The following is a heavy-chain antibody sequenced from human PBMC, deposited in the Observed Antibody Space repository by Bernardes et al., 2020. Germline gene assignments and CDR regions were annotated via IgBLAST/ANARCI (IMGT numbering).Heavy chain of an antibody. Sequence: SETLSLTCTVSGGSISSGGYYWSWIRQHPGKGLEWIGYIYYSGSTYYNPSLKSRVTISVDTSKNQFSLKLSSVTAADTAVYYCARVEIAAAGTGDYYYGMDVWGQGTTVTVSS. CDR3: ARVEIAAAGTGDYYYGMDV. CDR2: IYYSGST. D-gene: IGHD6-13*01. CDR1: GGSISSGGYY. V-gene: IGHV4-31*03. J-gene: IGHJ6*02.